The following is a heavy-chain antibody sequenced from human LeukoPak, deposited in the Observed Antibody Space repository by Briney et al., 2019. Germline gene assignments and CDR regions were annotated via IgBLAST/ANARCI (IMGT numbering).Heavy chain of an antibody. V-gene: IGHV3-23*01. CDR1: GFNFSSYW. CDR3: AKDLEQQLVPYYFDY. J-gene: IGHJ4*02. D-gene: IGHD6-13*01. CDR2: ISGSGGST. Sequence: GGSLRLSCAASGFNFSSYWMHWVRQAPGKGLEWVSAISGSGGSTYYADSVKGRFTISRDNSKNTLYLQMNSLRAEDTAVYYCAKDLEQQLVPYYFDYWGQGTLVTVSS.